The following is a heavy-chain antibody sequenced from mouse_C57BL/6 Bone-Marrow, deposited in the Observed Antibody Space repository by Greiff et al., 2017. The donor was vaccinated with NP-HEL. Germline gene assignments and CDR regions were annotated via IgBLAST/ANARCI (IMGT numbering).Heavy chain of an antibody. V-gene: IGHV1-42*01. Sequence: VQLQQSGPELVKPGASVKISCKASGYSFTGYYMNWVKQSPEKSLEWIGEINPSTGGTTYNQKFKAKATLTVDKSSSTAYMQLRSLTSEDSAVYYCARRGGRYFDVWGKGTTVTVSS. J-gene: IGHJ1*03. CDR1: GYSFTGYY. CDR3: ARRGGRYFDV. CDR2: INPSTGGT.